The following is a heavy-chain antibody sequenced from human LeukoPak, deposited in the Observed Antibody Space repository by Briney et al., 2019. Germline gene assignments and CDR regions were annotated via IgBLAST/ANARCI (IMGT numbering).Heavy chain of an antibody. Sequence: SETLSLTCAVSGGSISSGGYSWSWIRQPPGKGLEWIGYIYYSGSTYYNPSLKSRVTISVDTSKNQFSLKLSSVTAADTAVYFCARGRVSSSTYYSTYYYYFYMDVWGKGTTVIVS. V-gene: IGHV4-30-4*07. D-gene: IGHD4-11*01. J-gene: IGHJ6*03. CDR3: ARGRVSSSTYYSTYYYYFYMDV. CDR2: IYYSGST. CDR1: GGSISSGGYS.